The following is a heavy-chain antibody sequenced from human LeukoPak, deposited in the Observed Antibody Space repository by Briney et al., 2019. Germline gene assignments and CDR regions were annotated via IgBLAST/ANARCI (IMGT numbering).Heavy chain of an antibody. J-gene: IGHJ4*02. D-gene: IGHD6-13*01. CDR2: IKQDGSEK. CDR1: GFTFSSYW. CDR3: ARDFSYSSSWYGGDY. Sequence: GGSLRLPCAASGFTFSSYWMSWVRQAPGKGLEWVANIKQDGSEKYYVDSVKGRFTISRDNAKNSLYLQMNSLRAEDTAVYYCARDFSYSSSWYGGDYWGQGTLVTVSS. V-gene: IGHV3-7*01.